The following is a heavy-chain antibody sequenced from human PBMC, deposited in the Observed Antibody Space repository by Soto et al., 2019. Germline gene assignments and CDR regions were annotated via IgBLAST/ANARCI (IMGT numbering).Heavy chain of an antibody. Sequence: QVQLVESGGGVVQPGRSLRLSCAASGFTFSSYAMHWVRQAPGKGLEWVAVISYDGSNKYYADSVKGRFTISRDNSKNTLYLQMNSLRAEDTAVYYCARDPVLAFVAAYYFDYWGPGTLVTVSS. CDR3: ARDPVLAFVAAYYFDY. J-gene: IGHJ4*02. CDR1: GFTFSSYA. D-gene: IGHD6-19*01. V-gene: IGHV3-30-3*01. CDR2: ISYDGSNK.